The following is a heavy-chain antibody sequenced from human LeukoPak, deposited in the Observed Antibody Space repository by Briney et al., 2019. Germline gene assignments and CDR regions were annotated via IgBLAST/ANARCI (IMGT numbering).Heavy chain of an antibody. V-gene: IGHV3-23*01. D-gene: IGHD6-25*01. CDR3: AKGLAAGSQYFDY. CDR1: GFTFSTYG. Sequence: GGSLRLSCAASGFTFSTYGMSWVRQAPGKGLEWVSAVGSDGINTAYADSVKGRLTISRDNSKNTLYLQLSSLRAEDTAVYYCAKGLAAGSQYFDYWGQGTLVTVSS. J-gene: IGHJ4*02. CDR2: VGSDGINT.